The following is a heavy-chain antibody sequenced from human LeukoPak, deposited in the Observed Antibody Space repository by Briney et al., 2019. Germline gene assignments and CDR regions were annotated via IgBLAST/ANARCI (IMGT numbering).Heavy chain of an antibody. D-gene: IGHD3-3*01. CDR1: GFTFSSYS. J-gene: IGHJ3*02. V-gene: IGHV3-48*01. Sequence: GGSLRLSCAASGFTFSSYSMNWVRQAPGEGLEWVSYISSSSSTIYYADSVKGRFTISRDNAKNSLYLQMNSLRAEDTAVYYCARKYYDFWSGLSFDIWGQGTMVTVSS. CDR2: ISSSSSTI. CDR3: ARKYYDFWSGLSFDI.